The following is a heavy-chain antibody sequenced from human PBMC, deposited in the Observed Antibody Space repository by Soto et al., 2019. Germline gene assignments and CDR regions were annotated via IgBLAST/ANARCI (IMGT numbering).Heavy chain of an antibody. D-gene: IGHD6-13*01. CDR1: GYSFNSYW. J-gene: IGHJ6*03. Sequence: PGESLKISCKGSGYSFNSYWVGWVRQMPGKGLEWMGIIYPGDSDTRYSPSFQGQVAISADKAISTAYLQWSRLKGSYTGRCYCATLNDQQLTEYRDVWAKRTTVIVAS. CDR3: ATLNDQQLTEYRDV. CDR2: IYPGDSDT. V-gene: IGHV5-51*01.